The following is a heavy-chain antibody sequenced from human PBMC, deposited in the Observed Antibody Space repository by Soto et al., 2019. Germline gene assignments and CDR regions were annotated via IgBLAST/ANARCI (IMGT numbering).Heavy chain of an antibody. Sequence: SETRSLTCSVSDDSINSDKYYWGWIRQPPGKGLEWIGSIYYRGNAYYNPSLQTRVTITLDKSKSQFSLKLNSMTDADSAVYFCARLEGLATFPYYFAFWGPGPLVAVSS. D-gene: IGHD3-9*01. V-gene: IGHV4-39*01. CDR1: DDSINSDKYY. CDR2: IYYRGNA. CDR3: ARLEGLATFPYYFAF. J-gene: IGHJ4*02.